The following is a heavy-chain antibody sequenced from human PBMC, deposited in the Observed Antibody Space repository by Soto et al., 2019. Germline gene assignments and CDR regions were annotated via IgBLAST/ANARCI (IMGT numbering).Heavy chain of an antibody. J-gene: IGHJ4*02. Sequence: GSLRLSCAASGFTFSDYAMSRVRQAPGKGLEWVSAISGSGGTTYYADSVKGRFTISRDNSKNTMYLQVNSLRAEDTAIYYCAQVMNSGWYLAYWGQGTLVTVSS. D-gene: IGHD6-19*01. CDR2: ISGSGGTT. V-gene: IGHV3-23*01. CDR1: GFTFSDYA. CDR3: AQVMNSGWYLAY.